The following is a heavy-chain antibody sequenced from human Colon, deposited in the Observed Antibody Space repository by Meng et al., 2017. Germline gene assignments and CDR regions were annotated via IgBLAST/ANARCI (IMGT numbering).Heavy chain of an antibody. J-gene: IGHJ4*02. CDR1: GGSISGLKW. Sequence: QVQLQESGPGLVKPSGTLSLTCAVPGGSISGLKWWSWVRQPPGKGLEWIGEIYHSGSTNYNPSLRSRVTMSVDNSKNQFSLKLTSVTAADTAVYFCARGGYHDSDSTVDYWGQGTLVTVSS. D-gene: IGHD5-12*01. V-gene: IGHV4-4*02. CDR2: IYHSGST. CDR3: ARGGYHDSDSTVDY.